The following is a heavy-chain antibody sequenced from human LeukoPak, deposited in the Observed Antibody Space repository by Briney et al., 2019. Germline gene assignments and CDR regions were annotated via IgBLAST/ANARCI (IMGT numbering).Heavy chain of an antibody. J-gene: IGHJ6*02. CDR1: GFTFSSYE. D-gene: IGHD3-10*01. Sequence: GGSLRLSCAASGFTFSSYEMKWVRQAPGEGLEWISYISGSGSTIYYADSVKGRFTISRDNAKNSLYLQMNSLRAEDTAVYYCARSAYPITLVRGHSYYYGMDVWGQGTTVTVSS. V-gene: IGHV3-48*03. CDR2: ISGSGSTI. CDR3: ARSAYPITLVRGHSYYYGMDV.